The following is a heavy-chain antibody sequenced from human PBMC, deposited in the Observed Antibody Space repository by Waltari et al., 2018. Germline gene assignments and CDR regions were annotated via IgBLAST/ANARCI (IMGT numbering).Heavy chain of an antibody. CDR2: FDPEDGET. CDR3: ATPSTVTTDLYYYYGMDV. D-gene: IGHD4-17*01. CDR1: GYTLTELS. Sequence: QVQLVQSGAEVKKPGASVKVSCKVSGYTLTELSMHWVRQAPGKGLEWMGGFDPEDGETIYAQKFQGRVTMTEDTSTDTAYMELSSLRSEDTAVYYCATPSTVTTDLYYYYGMDVWGQGTTVTVSS. V-gene: IGHV1-24*01. J-gene: IGHJ6*02.